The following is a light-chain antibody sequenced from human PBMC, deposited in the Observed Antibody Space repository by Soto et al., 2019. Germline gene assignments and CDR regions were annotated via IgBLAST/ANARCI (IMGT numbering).Light chain of an antibody. CDR1: QSVSSNY. CDR2: AAS. Sequence: EIVLTQSPGTLSLSPGERATLSCRASQSVSSNYLAWFQQKPGQAPRLLIYAASSRATGIPDRFSGSGSGTDLTLTISRLEPEDVAVYYCQQYGSSPQTFGQGTKVEIK. CDR3: QQYGSSPQT. V-gene: IGKV3-20*01. J-gene: IGKJ1*01.